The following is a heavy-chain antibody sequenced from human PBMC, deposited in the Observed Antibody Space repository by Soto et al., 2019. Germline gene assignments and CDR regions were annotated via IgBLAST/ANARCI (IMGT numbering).Heavy chain of an antibody. CDR3: ARLRRYSYGKFDY. V-gene: IGHV4-34*01. CDR1: GGSFSGYY. D-gene: IGHD5-18*01. Sequence: SETLSLTCAVYGGSFSGYYWSWIRQPPGKGLEWIGEINHSGSTNYNPSLKSRVTISVDTSKNQFSLKLSSVTAADTAVYYCARLRRYSYGKFDYWGQGTLVTVSS. J-gene: IGHJ4*02. CDR2: INHSGST.